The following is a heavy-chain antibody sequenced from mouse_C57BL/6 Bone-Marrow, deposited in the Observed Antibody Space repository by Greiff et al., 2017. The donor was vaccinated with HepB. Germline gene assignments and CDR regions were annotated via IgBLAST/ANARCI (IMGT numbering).Heavy chain of an antibody. CDR3: AGDNDGYPFAY. CDR2: ITHSGET. Sequence: KLVESGPGLVKPSQSLFLTCSITGFPITSGYYWIWIRQSPGKPLEWMGYITHSGETFYNPSLQSPISITRETSKNQFFLQLNSVTTEDTAMYYCAGDNDGYPFAYWGQGTLVTVSA. D-gene: IGHD2-3*01. J-gene: IGHJ3*01. CDR1: GFPITSGYY. V-gene: IGHV12-3*01.